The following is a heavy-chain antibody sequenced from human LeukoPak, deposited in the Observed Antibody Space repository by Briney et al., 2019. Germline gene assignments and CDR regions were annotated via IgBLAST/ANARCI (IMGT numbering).Heavy chain of an antibody. CDR2: IDTGGSNT. V-gene: IGHV3-74*01. J-gene: IGHJ4*02. CDR1: GFTFNSYW. CDR3: ARVGREYSSSSPPDY. D-gene: IGHD6-6*01. Sequence: GGSLILSCVGSGFTFNSYWMHWVRQGPGKGLVWVSRIDTGGSNTLYADSVRGRFTISRDNAKNTLYLQMNSLRVEDTAMYYCARVGREYSSSSPPDYWGQGTLVTVSS.